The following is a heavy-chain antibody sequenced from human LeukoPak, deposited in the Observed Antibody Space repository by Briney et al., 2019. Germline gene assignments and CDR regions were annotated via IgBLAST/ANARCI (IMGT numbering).Heavy chain of an antibody. Sequence: GGSLRLSCAASGFTFSSYEMNWVRQAPGKGLEWVSYISSSGSTIYYADSVKGRFTISRDNAKNSLYLQMNSLRAEDTAVYYCAGGYGDYAYYYYYGMDVWGQGTTVTVSS. CDR1: GFTFSSYE. D-gene: IGHD4-17*01. CDR2: ISSSGSTI. CDR3: AGGYGDYAYYYYYGMDV. J-gene: IGHJ6*02. V-gene: IGHV3-48*03.